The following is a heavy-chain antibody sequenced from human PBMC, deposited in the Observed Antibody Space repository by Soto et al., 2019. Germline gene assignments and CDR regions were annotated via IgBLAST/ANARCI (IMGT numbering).Heavy chain of an antibody. CDR1: GLSISSGCYY. CDR2: IYYSGTT. Sequence: TXSLTCTVSGLSISSGCYYWSWIRQHPGKVLDWIGYIYYSGTTYYKPSLKSLVTISLETAKNKFSLKMRSVNAAEKAVYYCERDVGGSSAEYNWFDPWGQGTLVTVSS. J-gene: IGHJ5*02. V-gene: IGHV4-31*01. CDR3: ERDVGGSSAEYNWFDP. D-gene: IGHD6-6*01.